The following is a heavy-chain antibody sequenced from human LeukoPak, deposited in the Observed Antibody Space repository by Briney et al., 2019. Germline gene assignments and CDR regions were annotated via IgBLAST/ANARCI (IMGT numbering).Heavy chain of an antibody. CDR3: TKVLDF. CDR1: GFTFSGSW. CDR2: INQDGSET. Sequence: GGSLRLSCAASGFTFSGSWMDWVRQAPGKGLEWVANINQDGSETYYVDSAKGRFTISRDNAKNSLYLQMDSLRVEDTAMYYCTKVLDFWGQGTRVTVSS. J-gene: IGHJ4*02. V-gene: IGHV3-7*01.